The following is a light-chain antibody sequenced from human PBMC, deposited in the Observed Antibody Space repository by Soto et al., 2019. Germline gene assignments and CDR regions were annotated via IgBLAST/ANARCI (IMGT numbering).Light chain of an antibody. V-gene: IGLV1-47*02. CDR2: TNN. J-gene: IGLJ3*02. CDR1: ISNIGSNY. CDR3: AAWDDGLTGRKWV. Sequence: QSALTQPPSASGTPGQRVTISCSGSISNIGSNYVYWYQQLPGTAPKLLIYTNNQRPSGVPDRFSGSKSGTSASLAISGLRSEDEADYHCAAWDDGLTGRKWVFGGGTKLTVL.